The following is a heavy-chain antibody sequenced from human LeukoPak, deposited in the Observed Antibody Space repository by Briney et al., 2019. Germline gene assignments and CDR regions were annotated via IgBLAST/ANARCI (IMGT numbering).Heavy chain of an antibody. V-gene: IGHV3-7*01. Sequence: GGSLRLSCAASGFTVSGNYMNWVRQAPGKGLEWVANIKQDGGVIQYVDSVKGRFTIFRDNAKNSLYLQMNSLRVDDTAVYYCTGERIESAFDIWGQGTLVSVSS. CDR2: IKQDGGVI. J-gene: IGHJ3*02. CDR1: GFTVSGNY. D-gene: IGHD2-15*01. CDR3: TGERIESAFDI.